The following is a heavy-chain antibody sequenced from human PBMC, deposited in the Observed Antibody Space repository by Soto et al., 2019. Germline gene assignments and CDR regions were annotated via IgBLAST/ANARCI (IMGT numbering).Heavy chain of an antibody. CDR1: GFTFSSYA. CDR2: ISSNGGST. Sequence: GGSLRLSCSASGFTFSSYAMHWVRQAPGKGLEYVSAISSNGGSTYYADSVKGRFTISRDNSKNTLYLQMSSLRAEDTAVYYCVKDGGSGYYRPVGSFDYWGQGTLVTVSS. V-gene: IGHV3-64D*08. D-gene: IGHD3-22*01. CDR3: VKDGGSGYYRPVGSFDY. J-gene: IGHJ4*02.